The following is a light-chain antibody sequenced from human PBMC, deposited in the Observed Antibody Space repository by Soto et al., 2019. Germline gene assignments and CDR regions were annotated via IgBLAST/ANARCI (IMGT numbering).Light chain of an antibody. V-gene: IGLV1-36*01. CDR2: YDD. CDR1: SSNIGNNA. CDR3: AAWDDSLNGVV. J-gene: IGLJ2*01. Sequence: QSVLTQPPSVSEAPRQRVTISCSGSSSNIGNNAVNWYQQLPGKAPKLLIYYDDLLPSGVSDRFSGSKSGTSASLAIGGLQSEYEADYYCAAWDDSLNGVVFGGGTKVTVL.